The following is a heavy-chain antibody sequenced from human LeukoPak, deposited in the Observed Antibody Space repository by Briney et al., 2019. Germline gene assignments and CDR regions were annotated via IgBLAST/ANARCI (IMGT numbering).Heavy chain of an antibody. CDR2: IYSDNT. D-gene: IGHD4/OR15-4a*01. CDR1: GFTVSSSS. J-gene: IGHJ4*02. V-gene: IGHV3-53*01. Sequence: GGSLRLSCTVSGFTVSSSSMSWVRQAPGKGLEWVSFIYSDNTHYSDSVRGRFTISRDNSKNTLYLQMNSLRAEDTAVYYCARRAGAYSHPYDYWGQGTLVTVSS. CDR3: ARRAGAYSHPYDY.